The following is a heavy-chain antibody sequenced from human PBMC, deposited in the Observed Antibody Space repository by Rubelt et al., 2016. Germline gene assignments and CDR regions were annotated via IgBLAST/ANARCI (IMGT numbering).Heavy chain of an antibody. D-gene: IGHD6-13*01. CDR1: GFTFSSYA. CDR3: AGSVSSRSGRYFFDH. V-gene: IGHV3-23*04. Sequence: EVQLVESGGNLVQPGGCLRLSCAASGFTFSSYAMNWVRQAPGKGLEWVSAISGSGGNPYYADSVKGRFTISRDNSKNTLFLKMRSLRAEATAVYDCAGSVSSRSGRYFFDHWGQGTLVTGSS. J-gene: IGHJ4*02. CDR2: ISGSGGNP.